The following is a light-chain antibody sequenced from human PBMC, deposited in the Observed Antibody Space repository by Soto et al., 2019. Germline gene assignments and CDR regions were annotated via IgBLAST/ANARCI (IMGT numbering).Light chain of an antibody. CDR2: VVS. Sequence: QSALTQPASVSGSPGQSITISCTGTSSDVGGYNYVSWYQHHPGKAPKLMIYVVSNRPSGVSNRFSGSKSGNTASLTISGLQAEDEAGYYCSSYTSSSTLYVFGTGTKATDL. V-gene: IGLV2-14*03. J-gene: IGLJ1*01. CDR3: SSYTSSSTLYV. CDR1: SSDVGGYNY.